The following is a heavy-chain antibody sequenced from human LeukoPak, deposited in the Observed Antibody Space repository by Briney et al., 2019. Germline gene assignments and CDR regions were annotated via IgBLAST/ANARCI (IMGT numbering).Heavy chain of an antibody. Sequence: GGSLRLSCAGSGFTDSGLTFSSDWMSWVRQPPGKGLEWVANINQDTIKKYYLDSVKGRFTISRDHAKNSLYLQMNSLRAEDTAVYYCAKTTTGYSSGRFPGWPVDYWGQGTLVTVSS. CDR2: INQDTIKK. D-gene: IGHD6-19*01. V-gene: IGHV3-7*03. CDR3: AKTTTGYSSGRFPGWPVDY. CDR1: GFTDSGLTFSSDW. J-gene: IGHJ4*02.